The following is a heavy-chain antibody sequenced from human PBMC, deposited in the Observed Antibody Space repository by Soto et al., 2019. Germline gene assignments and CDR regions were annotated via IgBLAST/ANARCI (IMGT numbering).Heavy chain of an antibody. Sequence: GGSLRLSCAASGFTFSSYAMSWVRQAPGKGLEWVSVIRYDGSNKYYADSVKGRFTISRDNSKNTLYLQMNSLRAEDTAVYYCATLVDFWSGAPVDYWGQGTLVTVSS. CDR3: ATLVDFWSGAPVDY. D-gene: IGHD3-3*01. CDR2: IRYDGSNK. V-gene: IGHV3-33*08. J-gene: IGHJ4*02. CDR1: GFTFSSYA.